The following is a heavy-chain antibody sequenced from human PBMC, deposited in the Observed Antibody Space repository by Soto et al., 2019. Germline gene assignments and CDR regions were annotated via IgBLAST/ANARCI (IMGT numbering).Heavy chain of an antibody. CDR1: GDSFTIYG. V-gene: IGHV1-18*01. CDR2: ISAYNGNT. CDR3: ARGRSGYYRLGI. J-gene: IGHJ3*02. Sequence: ASVDVCCNSSGDSFTIYGIICVRQAPGQGLEWMGWISAYNGNTNYAQKLQGRVTMTTDTSTSTAYMELRSLRSDDTAVYYCARGRSGYYRLGIWGQGTMVTVSS. D-gene: IGHD3-3*01.